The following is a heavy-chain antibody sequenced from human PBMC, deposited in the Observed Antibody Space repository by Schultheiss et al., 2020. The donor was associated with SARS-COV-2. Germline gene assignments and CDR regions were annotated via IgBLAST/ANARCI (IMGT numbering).Heavy chain of an antibody. V-gene: IGHV4-34*01. CDR2: INHSGST. Sequence: ETLSLTCAVYGGSFSGYYWSWIRQPPGKGLEWIGEINHSGSTNYNPSLKSRVTISVDTSKNQFSLKLSSVTAADTAVYYCARGHEEQQLVRGSSAFDPWGQGTLVTVSS. CDR3: ARGHEEQQLVRGSSAFDP. J-gene: IGHJ5*02. D-gene: IGHD6-13*01. CDR1: GGSFSGYY.